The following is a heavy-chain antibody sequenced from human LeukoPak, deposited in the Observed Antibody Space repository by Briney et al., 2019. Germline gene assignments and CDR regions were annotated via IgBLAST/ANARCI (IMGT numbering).Heavy chain of an antibody. CDR2: ISVSGDNT. J-gene: IGHJ4*02. CDR1: GFSVSTYA. D-gene: IGHD6-6*01. CDR3: ATAGRLSYYFDY. Sequence: GGSLRLSCTASGFSVSTYAMNWVRQAPGKGLEWVSGISVSGDNTYYADSVKGRFTISRGNSRNTLYLQMNSLRAEDTAVYYCATAGRLSYYFDYWGQGTLVTVSS. V-gene: IGHV3-23*01.